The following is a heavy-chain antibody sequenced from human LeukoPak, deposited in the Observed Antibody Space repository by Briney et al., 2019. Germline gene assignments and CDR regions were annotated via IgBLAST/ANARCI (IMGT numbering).Heavy chain of an antibody. J-gene: IGHJ4*02. CDR1: GYTFTGYY. Sequence: ASVKVSCKASGYTFTGYYMHWVRQAPGQGLEWMGWINPNSGGTNYAQKFQGRVTMTRDTSISTAYMELSRLRSDDTAVYYCARDVPHLYYYVSSGYYAYWGQGTLVTVSS. V-gene: IGHV1-2*02. CDR3: ARDVPHLYYYVSSGYYAY. D-gene: IGHD3-22*01. CDR2: INPNSGGT.